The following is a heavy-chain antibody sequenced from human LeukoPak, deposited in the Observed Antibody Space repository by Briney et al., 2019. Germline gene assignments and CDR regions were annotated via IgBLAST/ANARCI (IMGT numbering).Heavy chain of an antibody. D-gene: IGHD4-17*01. CDR3: ARHLAGEGPLSDYYYMDV. CDR1: GFTFSSYA. CDR2: ISGSGGST. V-gene: IGHV3-23*01. J-gene: IGHJ6*03. Sequence: GGSLRLSCAASGFTFSSYAMSWVHQAPGKGLEWVSAISGSGGSTYYADSVKGRFTISRDNSKNTLYLQMNSLRAEDTAVYYCARHLAGEGPLSDYYYMDVWGKGTTVTISS.